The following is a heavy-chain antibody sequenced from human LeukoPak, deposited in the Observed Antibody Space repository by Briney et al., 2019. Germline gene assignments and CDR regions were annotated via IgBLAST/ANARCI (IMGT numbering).Heavy chain of an antibody. J-gene: IGHJ1*01. CDR3: ARARGDFETD. Sequence: SETLSLTCSVSGGSISSYYWTWIRQPPGKGLEWIGYRYYSGSTTYNPSLKSRVTISVDTSKSQFSLKLISVTAADTAIYYCARARGDFETDWGQGTLVTVSS. CDR1: GGSISSYY. D-gene: IGHD3-16*01. CDR2: RYYSGST. V-gene: IGHV4-59*01.